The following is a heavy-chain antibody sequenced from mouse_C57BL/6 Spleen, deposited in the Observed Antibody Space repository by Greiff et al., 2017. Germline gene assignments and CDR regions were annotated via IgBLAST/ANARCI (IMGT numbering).Heavy chain of an antibody. CDR3: ARWETGNV. CDR2: IYPGDGDT. CDR1: GYAFSSSW. Sequence: QVQLQQSGPELVKPGASVKISCKASGYAFSSSWMNWVKQRPGKGLEWIGRIYPGDGDTNYNGKFKGKATLTADKSSSTAYMQLSSLTSEDSAVYFCARWETGNVWGTGTTVTVSS. D-gene: IGHD4-1*01. V-gene: IGHV1-82*01. J-gene: IGHJ1*03.